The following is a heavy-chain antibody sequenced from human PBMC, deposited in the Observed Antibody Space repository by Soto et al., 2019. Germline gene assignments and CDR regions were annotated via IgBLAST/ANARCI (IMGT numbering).Heavy chain of an antibody. D-gene: IGHD4-17*01. Sequence: QVQLQQWGAGLLKPSETLSLTCAVYGRSFSGYYWSWIRQPPGKGLEWIGEINHSGSTNYNPSLKSGVTISVDTTQNQFSLKRSSATAADTAVYCCARAYGGTSGVFDYWGQGTLVTVSS. CDR1: GRSFSGYY. V-gene: IGHV4-34*01. CDR2: INHSGST. J-gene: IGHJ4*02. CDR3: ARAYGGTSGVFDY.